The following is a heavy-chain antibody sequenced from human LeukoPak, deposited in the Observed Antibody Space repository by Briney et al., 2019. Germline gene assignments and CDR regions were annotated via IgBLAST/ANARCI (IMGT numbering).Heavy chain of an antibody. Sequence: ASVKVSCKASGYTFTGYYMHWVRQAPGQGLEWMGWINPNSGGTNYAQKLQGRVTMTRDTSISTAYMELSRLRSDDTAVYYCARGYSGSYYSLWYWGQGTLVTVSS. CDR2: INPNSGGT. CDR1: GYTFTGYY. J-gene: IGHJ4*02. CDR3: ARGYSGSYYSLWY. D-gene: IGHD1-26*01. V-gene: IGHV1-2*02.